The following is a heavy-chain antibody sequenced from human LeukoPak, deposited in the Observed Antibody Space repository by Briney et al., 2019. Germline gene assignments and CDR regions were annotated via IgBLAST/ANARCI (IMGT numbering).Heavy chain of an antibody. J-gene: IGHJ4*02. Sequence: KTSETLSLTCAVYGGSFSGYYWSWIRQPPGKGLEWIGEINHSGSTNYNPSLKSRVTISVDTSKNQFSLKLSSVTAADTAVYYCARGFGYGAIRFDYWGQGTLVTVSP. D-gene: IGHD4/OR15-4a*01. CDR2: INHSGST. CDR3: ARGFGYGAIRFDY. V-gene: IGHV4-34*01. CDR1: GGSFSGYY.